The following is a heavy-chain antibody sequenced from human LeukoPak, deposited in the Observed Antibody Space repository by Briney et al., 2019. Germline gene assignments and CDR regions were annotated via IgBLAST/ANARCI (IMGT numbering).Heavy chain of an antibody. Sequence: PGGSLRLSCAASELTLTNFYMSWIRQAPGKGLEWVSYITGGSAYTNYADSLKGRFTISRDNPKNSLYLQMNSLRAEDTAVYYCAGNGGGTFSFDYWGQGTLVTVSS. CDR2: ITGGSAYT. V-gene: IGHV3-11*06. CDR3: AGNGGGTFSFDY. CDR1: ELTLTNFY. J-gene: IGHJ4*02. D-gene: IGHD2-15*01.